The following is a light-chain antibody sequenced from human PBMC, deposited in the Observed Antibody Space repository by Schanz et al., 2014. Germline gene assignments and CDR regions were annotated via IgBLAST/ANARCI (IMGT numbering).Light chain of an antibody. CDR3: ASWDDSLNARV. J-gene: IGLJ3*02. CDR2: YDD. Sequence: QSVLTQPPSASGTPGQRVTISCSGSSSNIGSNTVNWYQQLPGKAPKLLIYYDDMLPSGVSDRFSGSKSGTSASLAISGLQSEDEADYYCASWDDSLNARVFGGGTKLTVL. CDR1: SSNIGSNT. V-gene: IGLV1-36*01.